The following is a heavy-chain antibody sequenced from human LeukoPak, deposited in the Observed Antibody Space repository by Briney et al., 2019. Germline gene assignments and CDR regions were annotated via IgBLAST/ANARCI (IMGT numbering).Heavy chain of an antibody. CDR1: GGFITNYY. J-gene: IGHJ4*02. V-gene: IGHV4-59*08. D-gene: IGHD6-13*01. CDR3: ARRGNFDY. CDR2: SHYTGNT. Sequence: SETLSLTCAVSGGFITNYYWSWIRQPPGKGPEWIGCSHYTGNTNYNPSLKSRVTISVDTSKNQFSLRLSSVTAADTAVYYCARRGNFDYWGQGTLVTVSS.